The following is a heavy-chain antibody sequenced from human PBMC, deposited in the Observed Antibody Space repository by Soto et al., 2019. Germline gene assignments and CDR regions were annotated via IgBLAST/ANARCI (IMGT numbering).Heavy chain of an antibody. CDR3: AKADYRARGAFDI. CDR1: GFTFSSYW. J-gene: IGHJ3*02. D-gene: IGHD4-4*01. V-gene: IGHV3-74*01. CDR2: INSDGSGT. Sequence: EVQLVESGGGLVQPGGSLRLSCAASGFTFSSYWMHWVRQAPGKGLVWVSRINSDGSGTSYADSVKGRFTMSRDNAKNTLYLQMNSLRAEDTAVYHCAKADYRARGAFDIWGQGTMVTVSS.